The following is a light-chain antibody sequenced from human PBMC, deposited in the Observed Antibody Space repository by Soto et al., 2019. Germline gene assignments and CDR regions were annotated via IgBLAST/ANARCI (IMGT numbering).Light chain of an antibody. CDR1: QSVDRD. V-gene: IGKV3D-15*01. CDR2: DLF. J-gene: IGKJ1*01. Sequence: SPSRLPSSPVERAPFSSGASQSVDRDLAWYQQKPGQAPRLVIYDLFTRATGVPTRISGSGSGTEFTLTVSSLQTEDFAVYYCQQYNKWPLTFGHGTKVDIK. CDR3: QQYNKWPLT.